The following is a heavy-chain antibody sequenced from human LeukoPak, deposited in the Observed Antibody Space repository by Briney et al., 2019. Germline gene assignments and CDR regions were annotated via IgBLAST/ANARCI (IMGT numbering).Heavy chain of an antibody. Sequence: SETLSLTCTVSGGSISSSSYYWGWIRQPPGKGLEWIGSIYYSGSTYYNPSLKSRVTISVDTSKNQFSLKLSSVTAADTAVYYCARGRGYYDSRPFQHWGQGTLVTVSS. CDR3: ARGRGYYDSRPFQH. V-gene: IGHV4-39*07. CDR1: GGSISSSSYY. D-gene: IGHD3-22*01. CDR2: IYYSGST. J-gene: IGHJ1*01.